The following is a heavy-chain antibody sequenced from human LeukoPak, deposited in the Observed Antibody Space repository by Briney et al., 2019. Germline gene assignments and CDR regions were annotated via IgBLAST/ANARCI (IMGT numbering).Heavy chain of an antibody. Sequence: RGASVKVSCKASGGTFSSYAISWVRQAPGQGLEWMGGIIPIFGTANYAQKFQGRVTITMDESTSTAYMELSSLRSEDTAVYYCATGSVAARAYYYYYYMDVWGKGTTVTVSS. D-gene: IGHD2-15*01. CDR1: GGTFSSYA. V-gene: IGHV1-69*05. CDR3: ATGSVAARAYYYYYYMDV. J-gene: IGHJ6*03. CDR2: IIPIFGTA.